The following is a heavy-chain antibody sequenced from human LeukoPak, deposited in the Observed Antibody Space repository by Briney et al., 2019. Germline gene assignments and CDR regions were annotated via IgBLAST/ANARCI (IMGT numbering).Heavy chain of an antibody. V-gene: IGHV1-69*05. D-gene: IGHD3-22*01. CDR3: ARAYGGDYYDSSGYYDY. CDR1: GGTFSSYA. J-gene: IGHJ4*02. Sequence: SVKVSCKASGGTFSSYAISWVRQAPGQGLEWMGGIIPIFGTANYAQKFQGRVTITTDESTSTAYMELSSLRSEDTAVYYCARAYGGDYYDSSGYYDYWGQGTLVTVSS. CDR2: IIPIFGTA.